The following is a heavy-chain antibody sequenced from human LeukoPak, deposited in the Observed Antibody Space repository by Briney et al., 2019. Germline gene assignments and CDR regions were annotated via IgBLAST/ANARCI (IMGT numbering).Heavy chain of an antibody. CDR2: IYYSGST. V-gene: IGHV4-39*07. J-gene: IGHJ6*03. D-gene: IGHD1/OR15-1a*01. CDR1: GDSISSSSYY. CDR3: ARRNPYAWNSASTYYYYYMDV. Sequence: SETLSLTCTVSGDSISSSSYYWDWIRQPPGKGLEWIGSIYYSGSTYYNPSLKSRVTISVDTSKNQFSLKLNSVTAADTAVYYCARRNPYAWNSASTYYYYYMDVWGKGTTVTISS.